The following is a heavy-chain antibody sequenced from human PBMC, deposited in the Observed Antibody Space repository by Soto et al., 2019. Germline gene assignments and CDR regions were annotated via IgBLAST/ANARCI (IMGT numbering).Heavy chain of an antibody. Sequence: GGSLRLSCAASGFTFSSYGMHWVRQAPGKGLEWVAAIWYDGSNKYYADSVKGRFTISRDNSKNTLYLQMNSLRAEDTAVYYCARDKNAAAGGYYGMDVWGQGTTVTVSS. CDR3: ARDKNAAAGGYYGMDV. J-gene: IGHJ6*02. D-gene: IGHD6-13*01. CDR2: IWYDGSNK. CDR1: GFTFSSYG. V-gene: IGHV3-33*01.